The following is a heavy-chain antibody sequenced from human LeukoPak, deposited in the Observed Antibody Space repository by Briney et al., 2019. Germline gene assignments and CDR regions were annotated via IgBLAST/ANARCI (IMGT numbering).Heavy chain of an antibody. D-gene: IGHD3-22*01. CDR1: GDSVSSNSAA. CDR2: TYYRSKWYN. CDR3: ARETTYYDSSGYWFDY. Sequence: SRTLSLTCAISGDSVSSNSAAWNWIRQSPSRGLEWLGRTYYRSKWYNDYAVSVKSRITINPDTSKNQFSLQLNSVTPEDTAVYYCARETTYYDSSGYWFDYWGQGTLVTVSS. J-gene: IGHJ4*02. V-gene: IGHV6-1*01.